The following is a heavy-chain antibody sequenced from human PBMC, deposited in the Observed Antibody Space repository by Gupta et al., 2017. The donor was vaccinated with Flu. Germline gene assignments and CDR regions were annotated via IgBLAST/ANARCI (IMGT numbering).Heavy chain of an antibody. Sequence: EVQLEQSGAEVKKPGESLRISCKASESRFNSFWIGWVRQKPGKGLEWMGVIYPDDSNTRYNPSFQGQVTISVDKSVNTAYLQWTSLKASDSAIYFCARREWGDSVPFFWGQGTPVTVSS. CDR3: ARREWGDSVPFF. V-gene: IGHV5-51*01. CDR2: IYPDDSNT. CDR1: ESRFNSFW. D-gene: IGHD2-21*02. J-gene: IGHJ4*02.